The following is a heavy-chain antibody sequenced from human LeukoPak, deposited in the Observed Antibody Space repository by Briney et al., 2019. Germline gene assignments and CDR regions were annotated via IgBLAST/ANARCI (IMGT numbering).Heavy chain of an antibody. V-gene: IGHV3-30*02. CDR2: LRSDGADH. CDR1: GFIFSTYG. Sequence: GGSLRLSCAASGFIFSTYGMHWVRQAPGKGLEWVAFLRSDGADHHYADSVQGRFTISRDNSKSTLFLQMNSLRAEDTAVYYCGKHDRSSYNWGQGTLVTVSS. CDR3: GKHDRSSYN. J-gene: IGHJ4*02. D-gene: IGHD3-22*01.